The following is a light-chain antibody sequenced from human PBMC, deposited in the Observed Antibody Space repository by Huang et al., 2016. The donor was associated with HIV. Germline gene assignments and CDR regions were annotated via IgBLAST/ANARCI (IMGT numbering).Light chain of an antibody. J-gene: IGKJ2*01. V-gene: IGKV3-20*01. CDR3: QQYGSSMAT. Sequence: LTQSPGSLSLSPGDRVTLSCRASQSVDRGYVAWYHQKPGQSPRLSVYGTSSRASGIPSRFSGSGSGRYFSLTISGLDSEDFGVYYCQQYGSSMATFGQGTKVDI. CDR2: GTS. CDR1: QSVDRGY.